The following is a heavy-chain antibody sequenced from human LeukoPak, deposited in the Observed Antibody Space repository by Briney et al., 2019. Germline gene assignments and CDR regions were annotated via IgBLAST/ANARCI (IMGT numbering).Heavy chain of an antibody. V-gene: IGHV1-69*02. CDR1: GGTFSSYT. CDR2: IIPILGIA. CDR3: ASPRALYCSSASCQTANGAFDI. D-gene: IGHD2-2*01. J-gene: IGHJ3*02. Sequence: SVKVSCKASGGTFSSYTISWVRQAPGQGLELMGRIIPILGIANYAQKFQGRVTITADKSTSTAYMELSSLRSEDTAVYYCASPRALYCSSASCQTANGAFDIWGQGTMLTVSS.